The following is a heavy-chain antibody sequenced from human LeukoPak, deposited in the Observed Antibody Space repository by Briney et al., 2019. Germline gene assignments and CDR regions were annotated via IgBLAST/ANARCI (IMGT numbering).Heavy chain of an antibody. CDR3: ARQRGSSSSWYFDY. D-gene: IGHD6-13*01. Sequence: SETLSLTCTVSGGSISSYYWSWIRQPPGKGLEWIGYIYYSGSANYNPSLKSRVTISVDTSKNQFSLKLSSVTAAVTAVYYCARQRGSSSSWYFDYWGQGTLVTVSS. CDR2: IYYSGSA. J-gene: IGHJ4*02. V-gene: IGHV4-59*08. CDR1: GGSISSYY.